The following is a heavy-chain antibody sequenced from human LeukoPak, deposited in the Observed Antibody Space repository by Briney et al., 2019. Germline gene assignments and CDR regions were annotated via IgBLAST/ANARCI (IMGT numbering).Heavy chain of an antibody. Sequence: ASVKVSCKASGYTFTHYAIHWVRQAPGQSFEWMGWITAGNGNTKYSEEFQGRITITRDTSASTAYMDLSSLRSEDTAVYFCVRGLDYYYTMDAWGQGTTVVVSS. J-gene: IGHJ6*02. CDR1: GYTFTHYA. D-gene: IGHD5-12*01. CDR2: ITAGNGNT. CDR3: VRGLDYYYTMDA. V-gene: IGHV1-3*01.